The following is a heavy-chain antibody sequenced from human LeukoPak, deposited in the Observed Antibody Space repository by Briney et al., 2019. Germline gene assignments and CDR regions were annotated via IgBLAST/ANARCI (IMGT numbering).Heavy chain of an antibody. CDR3: ARGLLRGRSIRGSGRAFDI. Sequence: ASVKVSCKAYGYTFTSYDINWVRQATGQGLEWMGWMNPNGGNTGYAQKFQGRVTMTRNTSINTAHMELSSLRCEDTAVYYCARGLLRGRSIRGSGRAFDIWGQGTMVTVSS. J-gene: IGHJ3*02. CDR1: GYTFTSYD. D-gene: IGHD3-10*01. CDR2: MNPNGGNT. V-gene: IGHV1-8*01.